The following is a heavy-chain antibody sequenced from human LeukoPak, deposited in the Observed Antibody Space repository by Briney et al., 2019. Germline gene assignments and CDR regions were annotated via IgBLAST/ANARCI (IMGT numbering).Heavy chain of an antibody. V-gene: IGHV3-23*01. CDR2: ITGSGENT. Sequence: GGSLRLSCAASGFTFIRSAMTWVRHTPGKGLGWVSTITGSGENTYYADSVKGRFTISRDNSKNTLYLQMNSLRADDTAVYYCAKRLVTLTYGVDVWGQGTTVTVSS. D-gene: IGHD4-23*01. CDR1: GFTFIRSA. J-gene: IGHJ6*02. CDR3: AKRLVTLTYGVDV.